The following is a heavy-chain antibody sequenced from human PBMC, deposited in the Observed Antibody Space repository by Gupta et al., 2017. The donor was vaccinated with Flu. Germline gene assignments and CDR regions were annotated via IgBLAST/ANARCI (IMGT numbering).Heavy chain of an antibody. V-gene: IGHV4-39*02. Sequence: QFQLPDSGPGLVKPSETLPLSCSVSGDSITTSYDYWGWIRQAPGKGLEWIGNIYHSGNTNYDPSLESRVTTSLDASKNHFSLRLELSTAADTGVYYGARLEARYSCYAVDVWGQGTAVTVSS. CDR3: ARLEARYSCYAVDV. CDR1: GDSITTSYDY. CDR2: IYHSGNT. J-gene: IGHJ6*02.